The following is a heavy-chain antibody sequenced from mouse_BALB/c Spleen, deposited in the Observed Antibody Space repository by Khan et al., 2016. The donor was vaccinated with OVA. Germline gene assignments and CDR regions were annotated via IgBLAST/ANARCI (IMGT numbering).Heavy chain of an antibody. J-gene: IGHJ2*01. CDR1: GYSITSGYG. CDR3: ARTARIEY. D-gene: IGHD1-2*01. CDR2: ISYSGST. Sequence: EVKLLESGPGLVKPSQSLSLTCTVTGYSITSGYGWNWIRQFPGHKLECMGYISYSGSTKYNPSHYSRITITRDTSNNRCCLQLNSATTGDTATYLCARTARIEYWGQGTTFTVS. V-gene: IGHV3-2*02.